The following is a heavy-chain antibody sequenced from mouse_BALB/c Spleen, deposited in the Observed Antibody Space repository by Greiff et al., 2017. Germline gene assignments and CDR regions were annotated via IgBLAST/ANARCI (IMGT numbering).Heavy chain of an antibody. Sequence: EVKVVESGGDLVKPGGSLKLSCAASGFTFSSYGMSWVRQTPDKRLEWVATISSGGSYTYYPDSVKGRFTISRDNAKNTLYLQMSSQKSEDTAMFNCARDYGNYVDYWGQGTTLTVSS. D-gene: IGHD2-1*01. V-gene: IGHV5-6*01. J-gene: IGHJ2*01. CDR3: ARDYGNYVDY. CDR1: GFTFSSYG. CDR2: ISSGGSYT.